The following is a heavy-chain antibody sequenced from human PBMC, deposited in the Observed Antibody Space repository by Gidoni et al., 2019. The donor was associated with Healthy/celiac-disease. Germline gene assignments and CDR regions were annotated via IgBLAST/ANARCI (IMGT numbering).Heavy chain of an antibody. Sequence: EVQLLESGGGLVQPGGTLRLSCAASGFSFSSYAMTWVRQAPGKGLEWVSAISGSGGITYYADSVKGRFTIARYNSMNTLYLQMNSLRAEDTAVYYCAKGGGSYDYWGQGTLVTVSS. CDR1: GFSFSSYA. CDR2: ISGSGGIT. D-gene: IGHD1-26*01. CDR3: AKGGGSYDY. J-gene: IGHJ4*02. V-gene: IGHV3-23*01.